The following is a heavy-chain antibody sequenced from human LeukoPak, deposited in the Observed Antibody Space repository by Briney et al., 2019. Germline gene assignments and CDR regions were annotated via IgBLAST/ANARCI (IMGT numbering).Heavy chain of an antibody. D-gene: IGHD3-22*01. J-gene: IGHJ4*02. CDR3: ARDSYYDSSGYATASDY. V-gene: IGHV3-11*01. CDR2: IYPGGGVI. Sequence: GGSLRLSCAASGLTLSDCYMSWIRQAPGKGLECVAYIYPGGGVIYYADSVKGRFTISRDNSKNTLYLQMSSLRAEDTAVYYCARDSYYDSSGYATASDYWGQGTLVTVSS. CDR1: GLTLSDCY.